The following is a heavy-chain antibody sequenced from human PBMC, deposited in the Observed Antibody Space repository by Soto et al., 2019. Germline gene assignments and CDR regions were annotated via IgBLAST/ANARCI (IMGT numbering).Heavy chain of an antibody. CDR1: GFTFSSYC. V-gene: IGHV3-30*18. D-gene: IGHD5-12*01. J-gene: IGHJ6*02. CDR2: ISYDGSNK. Sequence: GGSLRLSCAASGFTFSSYCMHWLRQAPGKGLEWVAVISYDGSNKYYADSVKGRFTISRDNSKNTLYLQMNSLRAEDTAAYYCAKDRGGYDYDREDYYYYGMDVWGQGTTVTVSS. CDR3: AKDRGGYDYDREDYYYYGMDV.